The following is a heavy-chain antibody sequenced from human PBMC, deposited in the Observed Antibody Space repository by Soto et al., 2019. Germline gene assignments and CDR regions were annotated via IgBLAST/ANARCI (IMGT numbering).Heavy chain of an antibody. V-gene: IGHV3-30*18. J-gene: IGHJ6*02. CDR1: GFTFSSYG. CDR2: ISYDGSNK. Sequence: PGGSLRLSCAASGFTFSSYGMHWVRQAPGKGLEWVAVISYDGSNKYYADSEKGRFTISRDNSKNTLYLQMNSLRAEDTAVYYCAKPSYYYYYYGMDVWGQGTTVTVSS. CDR3: AKPSYYYYYYGMDV. D-gene: IGHD6-6*01.